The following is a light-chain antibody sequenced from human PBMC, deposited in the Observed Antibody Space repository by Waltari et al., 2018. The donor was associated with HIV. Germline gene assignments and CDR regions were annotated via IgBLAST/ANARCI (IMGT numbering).Light chain of an antibody. CDR1: QSVSSSY. CDR3: KQYGSSPP. J-gene: IGKJ5*01. Sequence: EIVLTQSPGPLCLSPGERATLSCRASQSVSSSYVAWYQQKPGQAPRLLIYGASSRATGIPDRFSGSGSGTDFTLTISRLEPEDFAVYYCKQYGSSPPVGQGTRLEIK. CDR2: GAS. V-gene: IGKV3-20*01.